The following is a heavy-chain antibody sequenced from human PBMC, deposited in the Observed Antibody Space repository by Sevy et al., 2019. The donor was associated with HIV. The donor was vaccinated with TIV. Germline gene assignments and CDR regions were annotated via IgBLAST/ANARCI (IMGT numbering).Heavy chain of an antibody. CDR2: ISTRSSSI. J-gene: IGHJ6*02. D-gene: IGHD6-13*01. CDR3: ARESASGTPGGVYYYYYNMDV. CDR1: GFTFSSFS. Sequence: GGSLRLSCAASGFTFSSFSRNWVRQAPGKGPEWISYISTRSSSIYYADSMKGRFTISRDNSKNSLYLQMNSLRAEDTAVDYCARESASGTPGGVYYYYYNMDVWGQGTTVTVSS. V-gene: IGHV3-48*01.